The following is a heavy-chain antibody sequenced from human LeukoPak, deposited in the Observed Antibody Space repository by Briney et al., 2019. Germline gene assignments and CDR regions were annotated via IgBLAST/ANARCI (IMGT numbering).Heavy chain of an antibody. Sequence: ASVKVSCKASGYTFTSYDINWVRQATGQGLEWMGYMNPYSGNTGYAQKFQGRVTMTRNTSISTAYMELSSLRSEDTAVYYCARGRGGFGDFYWFDPWGQGTLVTVSS. J-gene: IGHJ5*02. CDR3: ARGRGGFGDFYWFDP. CDR1: GYTFTSYD. V-gene: IGHV1-8*02. CDR2: MNPYSGNT. D-gene: IGHD3-10*01.